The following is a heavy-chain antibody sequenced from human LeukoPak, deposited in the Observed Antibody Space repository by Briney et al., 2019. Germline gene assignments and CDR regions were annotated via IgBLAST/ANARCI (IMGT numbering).Heavy chain of an antibody. J-gene: IGHJ3*02. Sequence: GGSLRLSCAASGFTVSSNYMSWVRQAPGKGLEWVSAISGSGGSTYYADSVKGRFTISRDNSKNTLYLQMNSLRAEDTAVYYCAKDLRGNCGGDCPENDAFDIWGQGTMVTVSS. D-gene: IGHD2-21*02. CDR1: GFTVSSNY. CDR3: AKDLRGNCGGDCPENDAFDI. V-gene: IGHV3-23*01. CDR2: ISGSGGST.